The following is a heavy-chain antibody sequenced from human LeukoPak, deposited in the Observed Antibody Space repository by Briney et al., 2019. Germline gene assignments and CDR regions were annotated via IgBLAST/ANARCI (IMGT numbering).Heavy chain of an antibody. Sequence: ASVKVSCKASGYTFTSYYMHWVRQAPGQGLEWMGIINPSGGTTVYAQKFHDRVTMTRDTSTSTVYMEVSSLRPEDTAVYYCARPSIMITFGGVIPKTPGYFDLWGRGTLVTVSS. CDR3: ARPSIMITFGGVIPKTPGYFDL. J-gene: IGHJ2*01. CDR1: GYTFTSYY. V-gene: IGHV1-46*01. D-gene: IGHD3-16*02. CDR2: INPSGGTT.